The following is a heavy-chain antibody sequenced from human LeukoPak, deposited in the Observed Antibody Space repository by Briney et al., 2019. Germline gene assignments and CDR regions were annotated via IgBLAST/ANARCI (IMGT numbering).Heavy chain of an antibody. V-gene: IGHV6-1*01. J-gene: IGHJ6*03. Sequence: SQTLSLTCAVSGDSVSSNSAAWNCLRQSPSRGLEWLGRTYYRSKWNNNYAVSVKSRITINPDISKNQFSLQLNSVTPEDTAVYYCARGSTGLAVAGTYYYYYYMDVWGKGTTVTISS. CDR1: GDSVSSNSAA. CDR3: ARGSTGLAVAGTYYYYYYMDV. D-gene: IGHD6-19*01. CDR2: TYYRSKWNN.